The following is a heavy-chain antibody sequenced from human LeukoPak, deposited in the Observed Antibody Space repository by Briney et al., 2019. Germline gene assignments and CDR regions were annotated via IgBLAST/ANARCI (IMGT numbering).Heavy chain of an antibody. CDR3: ARDFQRWGELDY. D-gene: IGHD3-16*01. V-gene: IGHV1-46*01. CDR1: GYTFTSYY. Sequence: ASVKVSCKASGYTFTSYYMHWVRQAPGQGLEWMGIINPSGGSTSYAQKFQGRVTMTRDTSTSTAYMELRSLRSDDPAVYYCARDFQRWGELDYWGQGTLVTVSS. J-gene: IGHJ4*02. CDR2: INPSGGST.